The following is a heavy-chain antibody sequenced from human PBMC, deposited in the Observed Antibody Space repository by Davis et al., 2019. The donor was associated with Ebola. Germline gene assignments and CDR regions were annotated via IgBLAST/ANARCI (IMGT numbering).Heavy chain of an antibody. CDR2: ITTGSNAI. V-gene: IGHV3-48*02. CDR3: VRNYIFAFDL. D-gene: IGHD5-24*01. J-gene: IGHJ5*02. CDR1: GFTFSDFS. Sequence: PGGSLRLSCAASGFTFSDFSMNWVRQAPGEALEWISYITTGSNAIHFAASVKGRFTVSRDNVKNALFLQMNSLRDEDSAVYYCVRNYIFAFDLRSQGAQVTVSS.